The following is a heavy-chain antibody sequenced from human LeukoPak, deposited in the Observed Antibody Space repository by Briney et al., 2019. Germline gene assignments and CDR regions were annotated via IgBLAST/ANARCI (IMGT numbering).Heavy chain of an antibody. Sequence: ALVKVSCKASGYTFTGHHMHWVRQAPGQGLEWMGWIKPDSGDTNYAQRFHGSVTMTRDKSITTDYMELSRVRYDDTAVYDCARAREESTGNYDAFDIWGQGTMVTVSS. V-gene: IGHV1-2*02. J-gene: IGHJ3*02. CDR1: GYTFTGHH. CDR3: ARAREESTGNYDAFDI. CDR2: IKPDSGDT. D-gene: IGHD1-1*01.